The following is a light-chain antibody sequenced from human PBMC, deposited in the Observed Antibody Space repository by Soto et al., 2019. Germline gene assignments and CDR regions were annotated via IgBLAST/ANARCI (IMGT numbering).Light chain of an antibody. V-gene: IGKV1-6*01. CDR1: QGIRND. CDR2: AAS. Sequence: AIQMTQSPSSLSASVGDRVTITCRASQGIRNDLNWYQQKPGKAPKLLIYAASSLQSGVPSKFSGSGSGTDFTLTISSLQLEDFATYFCLQDYNYPRTFGQGTKVEIK. J-gene: IGKJ1*01. CDR3: LQDYNYPRT.